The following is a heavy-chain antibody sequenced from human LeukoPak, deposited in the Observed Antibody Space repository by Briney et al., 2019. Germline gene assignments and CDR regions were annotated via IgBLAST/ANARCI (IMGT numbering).Heavy chain of an antibody. V-gene: IGHV4-59*01. CDR3: ARDYSDSSGYSPFQH. Sequence: SETLSLTCTVSGGSISSYNWNWIWQPPGKGLEWIGFIYYTGSTIYNPSLKSRVTISVDTSKNQFSLRLTSVTAADTAVYYCARDYSDSSGYSPFQHWGQGTLVTVSS. CDR1: GGSISSYN. CDR2: IYYTGST. D-gene: IGHD3-22*01. J-gene: IGHJ1*01.